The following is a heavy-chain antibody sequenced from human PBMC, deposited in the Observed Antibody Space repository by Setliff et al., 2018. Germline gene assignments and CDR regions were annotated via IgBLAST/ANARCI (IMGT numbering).Heavy chain of an antibody. CDR2: ITHDGSKT. Sequence: PGGSLRLSCAASRFTFSNYWMTWVRQAPGKGLEWVASITHDGSKTYILDSVKGRFTISRDNTKNSLYLQMNSLRGEDTAVYHCTRDQDYYGMDVWGQGTTVTVSS. V-gene: IGHV3-7*01. CDR3: TRDQDYYGMDV. J-gene: IGHJ6*02. CDR1: RFTFSNYW.